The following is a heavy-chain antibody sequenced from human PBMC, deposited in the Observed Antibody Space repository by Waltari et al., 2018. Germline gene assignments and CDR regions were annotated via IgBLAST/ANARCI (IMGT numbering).Heavy chain of an antibody. Sequence: EVQLAESGGGLVKPGGSLRLSCAASGFTFSNAWLNWVRQAPGKGLEWVARMKIKAQGETKYYAAPVRGRFTISRDESKNTLYLQMDSMKTEDAAVYYCTTGSVEGYWGQGTLVTVSS. D-gene: IGHD2-15*01. CDR1: GFTFSNAW. CDR3: TTGSVEGY. V-gene: IGHV3-15*01. CDR2: MKIKAQGETK. J-gene: IGHJ4*02.